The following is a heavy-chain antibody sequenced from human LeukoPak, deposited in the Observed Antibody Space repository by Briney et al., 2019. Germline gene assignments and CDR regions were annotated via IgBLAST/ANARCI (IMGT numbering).Heavy chain of an antibody. CDR1: GGSFSGYY. D-gene: IGHD3-3*01. J-gene: IGHJ3*02. CDR3: AREPRPASPTYYDFWSGRGGGNDAFDI. CDR2: INHSGST. V-gene: IGHV4-34*01. Sequence: SETLSLTCAVYGGSFSGYYWSWIRQPPGKGLEWIGEINHSGSTNYNPSLKSRVTISVDTSRNQFSLKLSSVTAADTAVYYCAREPRPASPTYYDFWSGRGGGNDAFDIWGQGTMVTVSS.